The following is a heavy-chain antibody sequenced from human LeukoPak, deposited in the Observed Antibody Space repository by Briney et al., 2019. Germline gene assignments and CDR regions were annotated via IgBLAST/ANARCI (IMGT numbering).Heavy chain of an antibody. CDR2: IYHSGST. J-gene: IGHJ4*02. D-gene: IGHD1-26*01. Sequence: SETLSLPSAVSGGSISSGGYYWSWFRQPPGMGLEWIGYIYHSGSTYYNPSLKSRVTISVDKSKNQFSLKLSSVTAADTAVYYCARQGIVVPAFDYWGQGTLVTVSS. CDR1: GGSISSGGYY. CDR3: ARQGIVVPAFDY. V-gene: IGHV4-30-2*01.